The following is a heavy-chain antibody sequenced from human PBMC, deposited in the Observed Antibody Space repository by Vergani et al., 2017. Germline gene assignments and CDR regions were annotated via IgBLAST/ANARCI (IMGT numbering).Heavy chain of an antibody. D-gene: IGHD2-15*01. CDR2: IIPIFGTA. CDR3: AXEGFVGYCSGGSCYSRSSYYYYYMDV. CDR1: GGTFSSYA. J-gene: IGHJ6*03. Sequence: QVQLVQSGAEVKKPGSSVKVSCKASGGTFSSYAISWVRQAPGQGLEWMGGIIPIFGTANYAQKFQGRVTITADESTSTAYMELSSLRSEDTAVYYCAXEGFVGYCSGGSCYSRSSYYYYYMDVWGKGTTVTVSS. V-gene: IGHV1-69*01.